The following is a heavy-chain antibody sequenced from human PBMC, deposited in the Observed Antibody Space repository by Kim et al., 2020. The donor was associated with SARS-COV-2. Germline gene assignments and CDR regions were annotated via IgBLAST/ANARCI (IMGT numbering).Heavy chain of an antibody. V-gene: IGHV3-74*01. CDR3: ARRAYSSGWWYFDH. D-gene: IGHD6-19*01. CDR1: GFTLSSYW. Sequence: GGSLRLSCAASGFTLSSYWMHWVRQAPGKGLVWVSRTSGDGSSTSYVDSVKGRFTISRDNAKNTLYLQMNSLRVEDTAVYYCARRAYSSGWWYFDHWGQG. J-gene: IGHJ4*02. CDR2: TSGDGSST.